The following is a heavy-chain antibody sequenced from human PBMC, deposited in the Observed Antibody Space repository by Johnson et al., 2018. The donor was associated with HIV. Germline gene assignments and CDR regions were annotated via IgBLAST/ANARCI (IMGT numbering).Heavy chain of an antibody. D-gene: IGHD1-26*01. CDR3: AKESKWESRTPNAFDL. V-gene: IGHV3-30*02. Sequence: QVQLVESGGGVVQPGGSLRLSCAASGFTFSSYGMDWVRQAPGKGLEWVAFIRYDGSSKYYADSVKGRFTVSRDNSKNTLYLQMKSLRPEDTAVYYCAKESKWESRTPNAFDLWGQGTMVTVSS. J-gene: IGHJ3*01. CDR2: IRYDGSSK. CDR1: GFTFSSYG.